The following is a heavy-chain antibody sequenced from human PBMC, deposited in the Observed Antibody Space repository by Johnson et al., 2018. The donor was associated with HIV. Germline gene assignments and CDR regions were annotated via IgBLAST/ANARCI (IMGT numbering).Heavy chain of an antibody. CDR1: GFTFSDNY. V-gene: IGHV3-66*01. CDR3: ARERVVQGDPDAFDI. D-gene: IGHD3-16*01. Sequence: VQLVESGGGLVKPGGSLRLSCAASGFTFSDNYMSWVRQAPGKGLEWVSVIYSGGSTYYADSVKGRFTISIDNSKNTLYLQMNSLRAEDTALYYCARERVVQGDPDAFDIWGQGTMVTVSS. CDR2: IYSGGST. J-gene: IGHJ3*02.